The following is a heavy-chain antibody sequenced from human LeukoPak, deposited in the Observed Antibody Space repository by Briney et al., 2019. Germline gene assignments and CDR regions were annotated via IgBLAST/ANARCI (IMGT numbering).Heavy chain of an antibody. CDR3: AGHSSSDAFDV. V-gene: IGHV4-59*08. CDR1: GGSISSYY. D-gene: IGHD6-13*01. J-gene: IGHJ3*01. CDR2: IYYSGST. Sequence: SETLSPTCTVSGGSISSYYWSWIRQPPGKGLEWIGNIYYSGSTNYNPSLKSRVTISVDTSKNQFSLKLNSVTAADTAVYYCAGHSSSDAFDVWGQGTMVTVSS.